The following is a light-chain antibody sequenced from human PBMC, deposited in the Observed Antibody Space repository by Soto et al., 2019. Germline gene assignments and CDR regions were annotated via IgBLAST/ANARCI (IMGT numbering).Light chain of an antibody. J-gene: IGLJ1*01. Sequence: QSALTQPASVSGSPGQSITISCTGTSSDVGGYNYVSWYQQHPGKAPKLMIYDVSNRPSGVSNRFSGSKSGNTASLTISGLQAEDEADYYCSSYTSSIIPYVFGTGTKVTVL. CDR3: SSYTSSIIPYV. CDR2: DVS. V-gene: IGLV2-14*01. CDR1: SSDVGGYNY.